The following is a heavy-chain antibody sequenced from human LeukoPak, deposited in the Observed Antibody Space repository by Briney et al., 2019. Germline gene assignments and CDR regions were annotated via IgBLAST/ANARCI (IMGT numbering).Heavy chain of an antibody. Sequence: PSETLSLTCTVSGVSISSYYWSWLRHPAGKGLEWIGRIYTSGSTNYNPSLKSRVTMSVDTSKNQFSLRLSSVTAADTAVYYCARLSIAAAGSYYFDYWGQGTLVTVSS. CDR3: ARLSIAAAGSYYFDY. J-gene: IGHJ4*02. V-gene: IGHV4-4*07. CDR1: GVSISSYY. D-gene: IGHD6-13*01. CDR2: IYTSGST.